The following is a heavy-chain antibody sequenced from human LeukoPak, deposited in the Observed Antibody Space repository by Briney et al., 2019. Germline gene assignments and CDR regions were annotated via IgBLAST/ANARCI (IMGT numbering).Heavy chain of an antibody. D-gene: IGHD4-11*01. CDR3: ARVITVTHYGMDV. CDR1: GGSFSGYY. V-gene: IGHV4-34*01. CDR2: INHSGST. Sequence: SETLSLTCAVYGGSFSGYYWSWIRQPPGKGLEWIGEINHSGSTNYNPSLKSRVTISVDTSKNQFSLKLSSVTAADTAVYYCARVITVTHYGMDVWGQGTTVTVSS. J-gene: IGHJ6*02.